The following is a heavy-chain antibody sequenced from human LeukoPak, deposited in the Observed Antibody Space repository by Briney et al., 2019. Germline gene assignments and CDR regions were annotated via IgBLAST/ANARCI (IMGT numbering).Heavy chain of an antibody. D-gene: IGHD6-13*01. V-gene: IGHV4-59*08. J-gene: IGHJ3*02. CDR3: ARQGSSWYNAFDI. Sequence: SETLSLTCTVSGGSISSYYWSWIRQPPGKGLEWIGYIYYSGSTNYNPSLKSRVTISVDTSKNQFSLKLSSVTAADTAVYYCARQGSSWYNAFDIWGQGTMVTVSS. CDR2: IYYSGST. CDR1: GGSISSYY.